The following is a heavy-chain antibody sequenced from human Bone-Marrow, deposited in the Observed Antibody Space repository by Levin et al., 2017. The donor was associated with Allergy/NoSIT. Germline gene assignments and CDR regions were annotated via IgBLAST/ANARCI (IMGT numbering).Heavy chain of an antibody. CDR1: GGSISSYY. J-gene: IGHJ3*02. D-gene: IGHD6-19*01. CDR2: IYYSGST. V-gene: IGHV4-59*08. Sequence: SETLSLTCTVSGGSISSYYWSWIRQPPGKGLEWIGYIYYSGSTNYNPSLKSRVTISVDTSKNQFSLKLSSVTAADTAVYYCARLISSGFDAFDIWGQGTMVTVSS. CDR3: ARLISSGFDAFDI.